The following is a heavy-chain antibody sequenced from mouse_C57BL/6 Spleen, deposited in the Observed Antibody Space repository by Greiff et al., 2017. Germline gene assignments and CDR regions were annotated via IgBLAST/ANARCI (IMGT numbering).Heavy chain of an antibody. Sequence: EVQLQQSGPELVKPGASVKIPCKASGYTFTDYNMDWVKQSHGKSLEWIGDINPNNGGTIYNQKFKGKATLTVDKSSSTAYMELRSLTSEDTAVYYCARGGIYYGNYDVWGTGTTVTVSS. J-gene: IGHJ1*03. D-gene: IGHD2-1*01. CDR3: ARGGIYYGNYDV. V-gene: IGHV1-18*01. CDR1: GYTFTDYN. CDR2: INPNNGGT.